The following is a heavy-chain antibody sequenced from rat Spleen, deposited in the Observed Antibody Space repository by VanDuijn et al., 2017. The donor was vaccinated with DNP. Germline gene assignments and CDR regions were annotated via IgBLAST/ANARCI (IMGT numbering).Heavy chain of an antibody. CDR3: AKAGGYSPWYFDY. V-gene: IGHV5-7*01. Sequence: EVQLVESGGGLVQPGRSLKLSCAASGFTFTDYNMAWVRQAPKKGLEWVAAISGVGGNTYYRDSVKGRSTISRDNAKSTLYLQMDSLRSEETTTYYCAKAGGYSPWYFDYWGQGVMVTVSS. CDR2: ISGVGGNT. J-gene: IGHJ2*01. D-gene: IGHD1-11*01. CDR1: GFTFTDYN.